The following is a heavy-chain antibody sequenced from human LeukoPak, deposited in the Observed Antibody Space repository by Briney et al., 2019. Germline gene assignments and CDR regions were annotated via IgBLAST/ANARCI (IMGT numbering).Heavy chain of an antibody. CDR1: GGSISSGNSY. CDR3: ARDEADSSGDF. CDR2: IYYSGST. Sequence: SETLSLTCIVSGGSISSGNSYWGWIRQPPGKGLEWIGSIYYSGSTYYNPSLKSRVTISVDTSKNQFSLKLNSVTAADTAVYYCARDEADSSGDFWGQGTLVTVSS. V-gene: IGHV4-39*07. J-gene: IGHJ4*02. D-gene: IGHD3-22*01.